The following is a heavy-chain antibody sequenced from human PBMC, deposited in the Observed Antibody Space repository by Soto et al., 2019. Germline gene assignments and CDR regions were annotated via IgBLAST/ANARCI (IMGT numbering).Heavy chain of an antibody. CDR1: GFSCENYE. D-gene: IGHD3-3*01. V-gene: IGHV3-23*01. J-gene: IGHJ6*02. CDR3: AKDSWAIFGVPAGEYYAMDV. Sequence: GALRLSCVDSGFSCENYEMSWVRQAPGKGLEWVSAISGSGGTTYYSDSVKGRFTISRDNSKNTVYLQMNDLRVEDAAEYFCAKDSWAIFGVPAGEYYAMDVWGQVTTFTVSS. CDR2: ISGSGGTT.